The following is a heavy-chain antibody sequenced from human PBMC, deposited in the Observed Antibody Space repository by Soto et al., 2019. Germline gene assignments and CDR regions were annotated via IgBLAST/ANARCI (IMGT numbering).Heavy chain of an antibody. Sequence: PSETLSLTCTVSGGSINSYYWSWIRQPPGKGLEWIAYIYYSGSTNYNPSLKSRVTVSIDTSKNQFSLKLSSMTAADTAVYYCARTYCSGGSCYSSAPNHFDFWGQGALVTVSS. CDR2: IYYSGST. CDR3: ARTYCSGGSCYSSAPNHFDF. V-gene: IGHV4-59*01. J-gene: IGHJ4*02. CDR1: GGSINSYY. D-gene: IGHD2-15*01.